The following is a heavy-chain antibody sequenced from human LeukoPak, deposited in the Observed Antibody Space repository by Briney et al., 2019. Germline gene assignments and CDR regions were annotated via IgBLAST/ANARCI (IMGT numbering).Heavy chain of an antibody. CDR1: GYSFTSYW. Sequence: GESLKISCKGSGYSFTSYWIGWVRQMPGKGLEWMGIIYPGDSDTRYSPSFQGQVTISADKSISTAYLQCSSLKASDTAMYYCARQVTRGYSYGPSVYWGQGTLVTVSS. J-gene: IGHJ4*02. V-gene: IGHV5-51*01. CDR2: IYPGDSDT. D-gene: IGHD5-18*01. CDR3: ARQVTRGYSYGPSVY.